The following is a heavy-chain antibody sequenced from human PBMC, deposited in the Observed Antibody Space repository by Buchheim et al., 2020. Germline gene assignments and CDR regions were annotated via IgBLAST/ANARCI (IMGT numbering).Heavy chain of an antibody. CDR2: IHTDGSSI. Sequence: EVQLVESGGGFVQPGGSLRLSCAASGFSITSSSMFWVRHAPGKGLMWVSQIHTDGSSITYADSVKGRFTMSRDSAKNTLYLQMNSGSDEDMSVYYCTRGGVRYVMDVW. V-gene: IGHV3-74*03. CDR1: GFSITSSS. CDR3: TRGGVRYVMDV. D-gene: IGHD3-10*02. J-gene: IGHJ3*01.